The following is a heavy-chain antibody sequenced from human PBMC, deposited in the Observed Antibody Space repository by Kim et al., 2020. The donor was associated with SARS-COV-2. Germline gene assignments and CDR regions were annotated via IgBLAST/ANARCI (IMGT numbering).Heavy chain of an antibody. D-gene: IGHD6-13*01. V-gene: IGHV3-74*01. Sequence: YDKSVKGRLTICRDNAKNTVYLQMNSLRAEDTAVYYCASGDTSRWGYFYYWGQGALVTVSS. CDR3: ASGDTSRWGYFYY. J-gene: IGHJ4*02.